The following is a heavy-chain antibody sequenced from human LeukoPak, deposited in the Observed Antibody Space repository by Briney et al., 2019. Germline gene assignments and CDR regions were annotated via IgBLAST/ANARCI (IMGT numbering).Heavy chain of an antibody. J-gene: IGHJ4*02. CDR3: ARDSTLDS. Sequence: PGGSLRLSCATSGFTFSTSWMHWVRHAPGKGLVWVSRISGDGTTTTYADSVKGRFTISRDNAKNTLFLQMNSLRDEDTALYYCARDSTLDSWGQGTLVTVSS. CDR2: ISGDGTTT. V-gene: IGHV3-74*01. CDR1: GFTFSTSW.